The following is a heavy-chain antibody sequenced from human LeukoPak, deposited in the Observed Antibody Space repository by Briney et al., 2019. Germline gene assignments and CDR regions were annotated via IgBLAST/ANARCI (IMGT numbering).Heavy chain of an antibody. CDR1: GFTFSSYG. J-gene: IGHJ5*02. D-gene: IGHD5-12*01. Sequence: GGSLRLSCAASGFTFSSYGMHWVRQAPGKGLEWVAFIRYDGSNKYYADSVKGRFTISRDNSKNTLYLQMNSLRVEDTAVYYCAKSGPAISGYDPTNWFDPWGQGTLVTVSS. CDR3: AKSGPAISGYDPTNWFDP. CDR2: IRYDGSNK. V-gene: IGHV3-30*02.